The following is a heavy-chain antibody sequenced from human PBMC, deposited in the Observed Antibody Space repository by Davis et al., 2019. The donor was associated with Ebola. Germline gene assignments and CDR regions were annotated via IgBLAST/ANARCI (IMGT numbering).Heavy chain of an antibody. D-gene: IGHD3-10*01. CDR2: IYHSGRT. CDR1: GGSISSSNW. V-gene: IGHV4-4*02. Sequence: SETLSLTCAVSGGSISSSNWWSWVRQPPGKGLEWIGEIYHSGRTNYNPSLKSRVTISVDKSKNQFSLKLSSVTAADTAVYYCAREGVLWFGELYYYYGMDVWGKGTTVTVSS. CDR3: AREGVLWFGELYYYYGMDV. J-gene: IGHJ6*04.